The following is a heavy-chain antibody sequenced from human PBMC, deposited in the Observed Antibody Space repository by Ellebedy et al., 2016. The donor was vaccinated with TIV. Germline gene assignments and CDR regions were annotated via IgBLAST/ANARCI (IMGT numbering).Heavy chain of an antibody. V-gene: IGHV3-23*01. CDR3: GRDGVTGNGRWDWLDP. Sequence: GESLKISCAASGSTFTSFAMTWVRQAPGKGLEWVSSIINTGGTTYYADSVKGRFTISRDNSRNTLYLQMNSLRVEDSAIYYCGRDGVTGNGRWDWLDPWGQGTLVTVSS. CDR1: GSTFTSFA. J-gene: IGHJ5*02. D-gene: IGHD2-21*02. CDR2: IINTGGTT.